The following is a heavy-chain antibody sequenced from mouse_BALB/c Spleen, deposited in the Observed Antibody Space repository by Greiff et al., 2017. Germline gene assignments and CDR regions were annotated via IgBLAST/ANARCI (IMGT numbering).Heavy chain of an antibody. CDR1: GYTFTSYW. J-gene: IGHJ4*01. CDR2: IYPGSGST. D-gene: IGHD1-3*01. Sequence: LQQSGSELVRPGASVKLSCKASGYTFTSYWMHWVKQRHGQGLEWIGNIYPGSGSTNYDEKFKSKGTLTVDTSSSTAYMHLSSLTSEDSAVYYCTIKYYGMDYWGQGTSVTVSS. CDR3: TIKYYGMDY. V-gene: IGHV1S22*01.